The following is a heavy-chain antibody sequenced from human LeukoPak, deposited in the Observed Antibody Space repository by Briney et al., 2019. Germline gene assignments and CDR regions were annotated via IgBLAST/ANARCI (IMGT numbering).Heavy chain of an antibody. V-gene: IGHV1-3*01. CDR1: GYTFTTYA. Sequence: ASVKVSCKASGYTFTTYAMHWVRQAPGQRLEWMGWINAANGNTKYSQEFQGRVTFTRDTSASTAYIELSSLRSEDTAVFYCARSIGYSAYEFDYWGQGTLVTVSS. J-gene: IGHJ4*02. D-gene: IGHD5-12*01. CDR3: ARSIGYSAYEFDY. CDR2: INAANGNT.